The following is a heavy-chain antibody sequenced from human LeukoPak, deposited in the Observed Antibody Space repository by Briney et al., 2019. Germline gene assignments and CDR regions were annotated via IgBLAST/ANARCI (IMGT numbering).Heavy chain of an antibody. Sequence: SETLSLTCTVSGGSISSGGYYWSWIRQHPGRGLEWIGYIYYSGNTYFNPSLKSRVTISVDTSKNQFSLKLSSVTAADTAVYYCASGSLGSFDYWGQGTLVTVSS. CDR1: GGSISSGGYY. D-gene: IGHD1-26*01. CDR2: IYYSGNT. V-gene: IGHV4-31*03. CDR3: ASGSLGSFDY. J-gene: IGHJ4*02.